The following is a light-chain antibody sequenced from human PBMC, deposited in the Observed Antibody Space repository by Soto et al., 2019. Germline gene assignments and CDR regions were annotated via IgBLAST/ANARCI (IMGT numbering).Light chain of an antibody. CDR2: EDT. CDR1: SNDAGGYYL. J-gene: IGLJ1*01. V-gene: IGLV2-23*01. Sequence: QSAPTQPASVPGSPGQSITISCTGVSNDAGGYYLVSWYQQHPGQAPKLIIYEDTKRPSGVSSRFSGSTSDYTPSLTISLLEAADEADYYCCSYAGHNPYVIAGGTQLTVL. CDR3: CSYAGHNPYV.